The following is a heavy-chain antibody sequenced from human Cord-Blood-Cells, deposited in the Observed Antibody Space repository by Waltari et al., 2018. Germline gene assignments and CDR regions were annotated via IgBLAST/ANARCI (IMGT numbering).Heavy chain of an antibody. V-gene: IGHV4-39*01. Sequence: SSSYYWGWIRQPPGKGLEWIGSIYYSGSTYYNPSLKSRVTISVDTSKNQFSLKLSSVTAADTAVYYCARPGGYCSGGSCYSGYFQHWGQGTLVTVSS. D-gene: IGHD2-15*01. J-gene: IGHJ1*01. CDR3: ARPGGYCSGGSCYSGYFQH. CDR2: IYYSGST. CDR1: SSSYY.